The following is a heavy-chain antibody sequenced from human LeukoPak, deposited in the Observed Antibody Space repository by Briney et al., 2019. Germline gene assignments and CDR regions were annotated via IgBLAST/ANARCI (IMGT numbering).Heavy chain of an antibody. CDR3: ARHDYYGSLNWFDP. J-gene: IGHJ5*02. CDR1: GRSLNSPNYY. D-gene: IGHD3-10*01. CDR2: IYYTGTT. V-gene: IGHV4-39*01. Sequence: SETLSLTCIVSGRSLNSPNYYWGWLRPPPRKGLEWIGTIYYTGTTYYNPSPKSRLTISVDTSKNQFSLKLTSVTAADTAVYYCARHDYYGSLNWFDPWGQGTLITVSS.